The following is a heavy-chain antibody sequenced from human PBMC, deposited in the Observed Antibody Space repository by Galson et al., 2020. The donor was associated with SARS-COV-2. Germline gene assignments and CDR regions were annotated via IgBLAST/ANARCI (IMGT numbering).Heavy chain of an antibody. D-gene: IGHD1-7*01. CDR2: SSGSGTST. Sequence: GESLKLSCAASGFSFTYNAMSWVRQAPGKGLEWVSGSSGSGTSTYYADSVKGRFTISKDKSKNTLYLQMNSLRAEDTAVYYCVKGRDSMAGTRYYFDDWGQGTLVTVSS. CDR1: GFSFTYNA. J-gene: IGHJ4*02. V-gene: IGHV3-23*01. CDR3: VKGRDSMAGTRYYFDD.